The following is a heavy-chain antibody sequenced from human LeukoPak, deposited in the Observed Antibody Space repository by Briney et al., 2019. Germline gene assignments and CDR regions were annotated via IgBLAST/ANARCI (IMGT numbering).Heavy chain of an antibody. V-gene: IGHV1-18*01. D-gene: IGHD2-8*01. Sequence: ASVKVSCKASGYTFTSYGISWVRQAPGQGLEWMGWISAYNGNTNYAQKLQGRVTMTTDTSTSTAYMELRSLRSGDTAVYYCARKGYCTNGVCYTGGGYGMDVWGQGTTVTVS. CDR3: ARKGYCTNGVCYTGGGYGMDV. CDR2: ISAYNGNT. CDR1: GYTFTSYG. J-gene: IGHJ6*02.